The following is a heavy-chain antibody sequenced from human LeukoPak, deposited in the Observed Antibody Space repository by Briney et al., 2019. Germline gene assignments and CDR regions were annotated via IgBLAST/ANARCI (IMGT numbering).Heavy chain of an antibody. CDR2: IYYSGST. Sequence: PSETLSLICTVSGGSISSNYWSWIRQPPGKGLEWIGYIYYSGSTNYNPSLKSRVTISVDTSKNQFSLKLSSVTAADTAVYYCARFRGWFGELSYFDYWGQGTLVTVSS. CDR1: GGSISSNY. V-gene: IGHV4-59*08. D-gene: IGHD3-10*01. CDR3: ARFRGWFGELSYFDY. J-gene: IGHJ4*02.